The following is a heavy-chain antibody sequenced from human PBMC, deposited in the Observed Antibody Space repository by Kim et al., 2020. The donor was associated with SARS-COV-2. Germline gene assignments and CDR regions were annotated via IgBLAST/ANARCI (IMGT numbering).Heavy chain of an antibody. J-gene: IGHJ6*02. V-gene: IGHV3-21*01. D-gene: IGHD3-3*01. CDR2: ISSSSSYI. CDR1: GFTFSSYS. Sequence: GGSLRLSCAASGFTFSSYSMNWVRQAPGKGLEWVSSISSSSSYIYYADSVKGRFTISRDNAKNSLYLQMNSLRAEDTAVYYCASSPRLANLDRTYYDFWSGYETKNYYYGMDVWGQGTTVTVSS. CDR3: ASSPRLANLDRTYYDFWSGYETKNYYYGMDV.